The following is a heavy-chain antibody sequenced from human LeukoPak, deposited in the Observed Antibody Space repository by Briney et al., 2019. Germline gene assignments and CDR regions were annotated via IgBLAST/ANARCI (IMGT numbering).Heavy chain of an antibody. D-gene: IGHD6-13*01. J-gene: IGHJ4*02. V-gene: IGHV3-7*05. CDR1: GFIFSTYW. CDR3: ARRGTSSSWAHFDY. CDR2: INQDGGEI. Sequence: GGSLRLSCAASGFIFSTYWLTWVRQAPGKGLGWVVNINQDGGEIYYVDSVQGRFTISRDNVKNSLYLQMNSLGAEDTAVYYCARRGTSSSWAHFDYWGQGTLVTVSS.